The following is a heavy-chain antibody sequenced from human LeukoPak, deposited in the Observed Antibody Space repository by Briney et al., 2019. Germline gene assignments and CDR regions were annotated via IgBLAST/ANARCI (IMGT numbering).Heavy chain of an antibody. J-gene: IGHJ4*02. CDR1: GFTFNNYV. Sequence: GGALRLSCAASGFTFNNYVMSWVRQAPGRGLEWVSGIDYAGGSTNYADSVQGRFTVSRDNSKNTLYLQMNSLRAEDTAIYYCAATRVCGGVLLRPNCLYFEDWGQGTLVTVSS. D-gene: IGHD3-10*01. CDR3: AATRVCGGVLLRPNCLYFED. V-gene: IGHV3-23*01. CDR2: IDYAGGST.